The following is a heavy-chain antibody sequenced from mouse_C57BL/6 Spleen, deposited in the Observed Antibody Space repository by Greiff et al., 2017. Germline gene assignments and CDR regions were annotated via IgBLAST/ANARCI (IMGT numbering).Heavy chain of an antibody. CDR3: ARGEYDGDYFDY. J-gene: IGHJ2*01. V-gene: IGHV1-5*01. D-gene: IGHD2-14*01. CDR1: GYTFTSYC. Sequence: EVQLMESGTVLARPGASVKMSCKTSGYTFTSYCMHWVKQRPGQGLEWIGAIYPGNSDTSYNQKFKGKAKMTAVTSTSTAYMELSSLTDEDSAVYYCARGEYDGDYFDYWGQGTTLTVSS. CDR2: IYPGNSDT.